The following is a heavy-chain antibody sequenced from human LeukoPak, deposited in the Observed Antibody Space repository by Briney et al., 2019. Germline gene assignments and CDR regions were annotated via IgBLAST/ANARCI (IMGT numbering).Heavy chain of an antibody. CDR2: TYSRSKWYS. CDR3: ARGFLVYSSSPFDY. J-gene: IGHJ4*02. V-gene: IGHV6-1*01. CDR1: GDSVSSRSAG. D-gene: IGHD6-13*01. Sequence: SQTLSLTCAISGDSVSSRSAGWSWIRQSPSRGPEWLGRTYSRSKWYSDYGLSAKSRIAINPDTSRNQFSLQLNSVTPEDTAVYYCARGFLVYSSSPFDYWGQGILVTVSS.